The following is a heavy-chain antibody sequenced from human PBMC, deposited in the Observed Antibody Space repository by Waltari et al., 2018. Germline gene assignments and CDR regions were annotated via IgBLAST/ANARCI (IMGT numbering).Heavy chain of an antibody. V-gene: IGHV4-39*01. D-gene: IGHD3-10*01. J-gene: IGHJ4*02. CDR3: ARHRGYETTFDY. CDR2: IYYSGST. Sequence: QLQLQESGPGLVKPSETLSLTCTVSGGSISSSSYYWGWIRQPPGKGLEWIGSIYYSGSTYYTPSLKSRVTISVDTSKNQFSLKLSSVTAADTAVYYCARHRGYETTFDYWGQGTLVTVSS. CDR1: GGSISSSSYY.